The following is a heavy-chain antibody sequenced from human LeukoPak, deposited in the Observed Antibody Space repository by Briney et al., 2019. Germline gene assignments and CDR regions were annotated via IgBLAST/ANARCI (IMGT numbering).Heavy chain of an antibody. V-gene: IGHV1-18*01. CDR1: GYTFTSYG. D-gene: IGHD3-10*01. CDR2: ISAYNGST. CDR3: ARVGAAMVRGAGDY. Sequence: ASVKVSRKASGYTFTSYGISWVRQAPGQGLEWMGWISAYNGSTNYAQKLQGRVTMTTDTSTSTAYMELRSLRSDDTAVYYCARVGAAMVRGAGDYWGQGTLVTVSS. J-gene: IGHJ4*02.